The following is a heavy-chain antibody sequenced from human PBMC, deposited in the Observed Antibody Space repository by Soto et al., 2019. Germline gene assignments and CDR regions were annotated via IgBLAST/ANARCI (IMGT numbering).Heavy chain of an antibody. Sequence: QVQLVQSGAEVKKPGASVKVSCKASGYTFTTNTIHWVRQAPGQTLEWMGWINAGNDNTKSSQKFQARVTLTEDTSATTVYMELSSLRSEDTAVYYCARDRAGTSSWGFDHWGQGTLITVSS. CDR3: ARDRAGTSSWGFDH. CDR2: INAGNDNT. J-gene: IGHJ4*02. V-gene: IGHV1-3*01. D-gene: IGHD6-6*01. CDR1: GYTFTTNT.